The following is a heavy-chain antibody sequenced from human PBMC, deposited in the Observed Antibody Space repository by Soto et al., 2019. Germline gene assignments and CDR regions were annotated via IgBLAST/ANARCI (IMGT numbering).Heavy chain of an antibody. CDR2: IMPIIGTA. CDR1: GGTFSSHV. CDR3: ARDLEFRDGNISHLDY. V-gene: IGHV1-69*01. J-gene: IGHJ4*02. Sequence: QVQLVQSGAEVKKPGSSVKVSCKASGGTFSSHVFNWVRQAPGQGLEWMGGIMPIIGTANYAQKFQGRVTIPAEESTRTAYMELSSLRSEDTAVYYCARDLEFRDGNISHLDYWGQGPLVTVSS. D-gene: IGHD3-10*01.